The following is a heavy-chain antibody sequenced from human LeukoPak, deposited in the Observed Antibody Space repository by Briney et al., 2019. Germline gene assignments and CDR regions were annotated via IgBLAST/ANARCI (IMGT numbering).Heavy chain of an antibody. J-gene: IGHJ5*02. CDR3: ARDGVVWSRSRGYCSGGSCCWFDP. CDR1: GYTFTVVY. CDR2: INPNSGGT. D-gene: IGHD2-15*01. Sequence: SVYLSCEASGYTFTVVYMDCGPRAPGQGLEWRGWINPNSGGTNYAQKFQGRVTMTRDTSISTAYMELGRLRYDDSAVYFCARDGVVWSRSRGYCSGGSCCWFDPWGQGTLVTVSS. V-gene: IGHV1-2*02.